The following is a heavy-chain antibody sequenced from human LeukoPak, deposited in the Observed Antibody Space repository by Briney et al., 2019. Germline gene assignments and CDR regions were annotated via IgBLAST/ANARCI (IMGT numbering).Heavy chain of an antibody. V-gene: IGHV3-30*02. CDR1: GFTFSSYG. Sequence: GGSLRLSCAASGFTFSSYGMHWVRQAPGKGLEWVAFIRYDGSNKYYADSVKGRFTISRDNAKNSLYLQMNSLRAEDTAVYYCTKDHPRYYDFWSGDYWGQGTLATVSS. CDR3: TKDHPRYYDFWSGDY. CDR2: IRYDGSNK. J-gene: IGHJ4*02. D-gene: IGHD3-3*01.